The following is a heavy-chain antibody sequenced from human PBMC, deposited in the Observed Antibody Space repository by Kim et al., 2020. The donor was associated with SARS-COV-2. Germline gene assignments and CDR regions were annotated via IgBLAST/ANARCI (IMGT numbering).Heavy chain of an antibody. CDR3: ARVVPSYSSSNNWFDP. D-gene: IGHD6-13*01. CDR2: IYYSGST. Sequence: SETLSLTCTVSGGSISSGGYYWSWIRQHPGKGLEWIGYIYYSGSTYYNPSLKSRVTISVDTSKNQFSLKLSSVTAADTAVYYCARVVPSYSSSNNWFDPWGQGTLVTVSS. V-gene: IGHV4-31*03. CDR1: GGSISSGGYY. J-gene: IGHJ5*02.